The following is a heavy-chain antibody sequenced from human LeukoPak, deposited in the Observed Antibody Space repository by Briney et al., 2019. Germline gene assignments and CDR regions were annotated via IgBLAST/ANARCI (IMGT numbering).Heavy chain of an antibody. CDR1: GFIFSSYV. D-gene: IGHD3-22*01. Sequence: GGSLRLSCAASGFIFSSYVVNWVRQAPGKGLEGVSAISGRGCSTYYADAVKGRFTISRDNSKNTLYLQMSSLRAEDTAVYYCAKDRGRYYDSSGYYWGYYFDSWGQGILVTVSS. J-gene: IGHJ4*02. V-gene: IGHV3-23*01. CDR3: AKDRGRYYDSSGYYWGYYFDS. CDR2: ISGRGCST.